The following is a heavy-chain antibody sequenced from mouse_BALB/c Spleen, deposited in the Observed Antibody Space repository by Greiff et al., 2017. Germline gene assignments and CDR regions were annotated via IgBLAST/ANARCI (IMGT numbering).Heavy chain of an antibody. Sequence: QVHVKQSGPGLVQPSQSLSITCTVSGFSLTSYGVHWVRQSPGKGLEWLGVIWSGGSTDYNAAFISRLSISKDNSKSQVFLKMNSLQTDDTAMYYCARGRTLYAMDYWGQGTSVTVSS. CDR2: IWSGGST. D-gene: IGHD5-1*01. CDR3: ARGRTLYAMDY. J-gene: IGHJ4*01. CDR1: GFSLTSYG. V-gene: IGHV2-4-1*01.